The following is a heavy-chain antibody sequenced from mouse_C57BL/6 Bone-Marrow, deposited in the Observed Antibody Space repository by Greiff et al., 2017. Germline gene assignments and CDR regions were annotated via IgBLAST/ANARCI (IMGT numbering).Heavy chain of an antibody. Sequence: EVKLMESGPGLVKPSQSLSLTCSVTGYSITSGYYWNWIRQFPGNKLEWMGYISYDGSNNYNPSLKNRISITRDTSKNQFFLKLNSVTTEDTATYYCARDELPHYYAMDYWGQGTSVTVSS. D-gene: IGHD2-12*01. V-gene: IGHV3-6*01. CDR2: ISYDGSN. J-gene: IGHJ4*01. CDR1: GYSITSGYY. CDR3: ARDELPHYYAMDY.